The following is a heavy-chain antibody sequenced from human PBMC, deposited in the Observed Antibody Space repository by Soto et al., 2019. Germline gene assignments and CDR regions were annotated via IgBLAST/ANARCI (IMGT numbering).Heavy chain of an antibody. CDR1: GGTFSSYA. D-gene: IGHD3-22*01. V-gene: IGHV1-69*13. CDR3: ASSFSDSSGYYLLSDYYYGMDV. J-gene: IGHJ6*02. Sequence: ASVKVSCKASGGTFSSYAISWVRQAPGQGLEWMGGIIPIFGTANYAQKFQGRATITADESTSTAYMELSSLRSEDTAVYYCASSFSDSSGYYLLSDYYYGMDVWG. CDR2: IIPIFGTA.